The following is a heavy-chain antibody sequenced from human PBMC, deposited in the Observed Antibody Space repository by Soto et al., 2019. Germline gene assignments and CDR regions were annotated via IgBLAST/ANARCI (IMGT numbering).Heavy chain of an antibody. Sequence: QVLLQESGPGQVQPSETLSLTCTVSGGSIGRYYWSWLRQPPGKRLEWIGYIYNSGNTDYNPSLKSRVTISVDTSKNQFSLRLSSVTAADTAVYYCARLYTYGLFYFDYWGQGILVAVSS. CDR3: ARLYTYGLFYFDY. V-gene: IGHV4-59*01. D-gene: IGHD5-18*01. CDR1: GGSIGRYY. J-gene: IGHJ4*02. CDR2: IYNSGNT.